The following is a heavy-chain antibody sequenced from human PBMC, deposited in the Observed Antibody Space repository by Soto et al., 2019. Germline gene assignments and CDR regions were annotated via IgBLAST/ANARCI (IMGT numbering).Heavy chain of an antibody. CDR3: ARGRIQLWYPFDY. D-gene: IGHD5-18*01. CDR2: IYYSGST. CDR1: GVNIRSSSYY. V-gene: IGHV4-39*07. Sequence: SETQSLTSTFSGVNIRSSSYYWGWIRQPPGKGLEWIGSIYYSGSTYYNPSLKSRVTISVDTSKNQFSLKLSSVTAADTAVYYCARGRIQLWYPFDYWGQGTLVTVSS. J-gene: IGHJ4*02.